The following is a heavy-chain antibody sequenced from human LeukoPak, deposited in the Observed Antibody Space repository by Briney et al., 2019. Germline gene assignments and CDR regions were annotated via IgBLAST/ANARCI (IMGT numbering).Heavy chain of an antibody. J-gene: IGHJ4*02. CDR3: ATGIAARPGGSFDY. D-gene: IGHD6-6*01. V-gene: IGHV3-48*03. Sequence: PGGSLRLSCAASGFTFSSYEMNWVRQAPGKGLEWVSYISSGSTIYYADSVKGRFTISRDNAKNSLYLQMNSLRAEDTAVYYCATGIAARPGGSFDYWGQGTLVTASS. CDR2: ISSGSTI. CDR1: GFTFSSYE.